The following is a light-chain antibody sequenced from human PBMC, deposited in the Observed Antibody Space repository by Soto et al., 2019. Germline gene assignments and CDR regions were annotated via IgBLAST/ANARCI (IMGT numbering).Light chain of an antibody. CDR2: DVS. CDR3: SSYAGIGTVV. V-gene: IGLV2-14*01. Sequence: QSALTQPASVSVSPGQSITISCTGTSSDVGNYNYVSWYQHQPDTAPKLMIYDVSNRPSGVSNCFSGSKSGNTASLTISGLQAEDEADYHCSSYAGIGTVVFGGGTKLTVL. CDR1: SSDVGNYNY. J-gene: IGLJ2*01.